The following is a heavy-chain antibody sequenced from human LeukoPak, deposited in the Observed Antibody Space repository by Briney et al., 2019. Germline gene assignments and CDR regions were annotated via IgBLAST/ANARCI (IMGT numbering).Heavy chain of an antibody. V-gene: IGHV4-39*07. J-gene: IGHJ4*02. D-gene: IGHD7-27*01. Sequence: SSETLSLTCTVSGGSISSSSYYWGWIRQPPGKGLGWIGSIYYSGSTYYNPSLKSRVTISVDTSKNQFSLKLSSVTAADTAVYFCARGFRGDNFDYWGQGTLVTVSS. CDR2: IYYSGST. CDR3: ARGFRGDNFDY. CDR1: GGSISSSSYY.